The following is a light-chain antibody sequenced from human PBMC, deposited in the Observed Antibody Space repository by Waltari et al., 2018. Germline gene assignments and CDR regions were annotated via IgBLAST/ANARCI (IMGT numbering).Light chain of an antibody. V-gene: IGKV3D-15*01. CDR2: HAS. J-gene: IGKJ4*01. Sequence: VMTQSPVLISVSPGERATPSYRASQSVATDLAWYQHTPGQAPRLLIYHASTRATAIPTRFRGSGSGTDFTLTISGLQSEDSAVYYCQQYNRWPPLTFGGGTKVEI. CDR1: QSVATD. CDR3: QQYNRWPPLT.